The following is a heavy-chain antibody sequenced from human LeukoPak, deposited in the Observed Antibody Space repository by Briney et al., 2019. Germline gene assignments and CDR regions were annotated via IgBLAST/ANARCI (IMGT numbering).Heavy chain of an antibody. CDR2: IYSGGST. V-gene: IGHV3-53*04. D-gene: IGHD3-22*01. CDR3: ARERLSYDSSGYINWFDP. J-gene: IGHJ5*02. CDR1: GFTVSRNY. Sequence: GGSLRLSCAASGFTVSRNYMSWVRQAPGKGLEWVSVIYSGGSTYYADSVKGRFTISRHNSKNTLYLQMNSLRAEDTAVYYCARERLSYDSSGYINWFDPWGQGTLVTVSS.